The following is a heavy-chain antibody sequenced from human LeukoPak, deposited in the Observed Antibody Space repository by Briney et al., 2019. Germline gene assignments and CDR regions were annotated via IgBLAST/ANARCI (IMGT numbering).Heavy chain of an antibody. J-gene: IGHJ5*02. Sequence: GESLNISSKGSGYSFTSYWIGWVRQMPRKGLEWMGIIYPCDSDTRYSPPFQSQVPTPSHKSINTAYPQWNSPNASDTAMHCVARRGGATWVDWFGPWGKGNVVNVSS. CDR1: GYSFTSYW. V-gene: IGHV5-51*01. D-gene: IGHD1-26*01. CDR2: IYPCDSDT. CDR3: ARRGGATWVDWFGP.